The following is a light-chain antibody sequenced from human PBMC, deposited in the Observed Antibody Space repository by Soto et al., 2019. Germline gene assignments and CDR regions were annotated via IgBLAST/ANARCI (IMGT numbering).Light chain of an antibody. CDR1: QDISDD. Sequence: IQMTQSPSSLSASVGDRVTITCRASQDISDDVGWYQQTPGKAPKLLISDALNLEIGVPSRFSGGASGTLFTLTITSLQPEDIATYYCQQFYSLLLTFGGGTKVEI. CDR2: DAL. J-gene: IGKJ4*01. V-gene: IGKV1-33*01. CDR3: QQFYSLLLT.